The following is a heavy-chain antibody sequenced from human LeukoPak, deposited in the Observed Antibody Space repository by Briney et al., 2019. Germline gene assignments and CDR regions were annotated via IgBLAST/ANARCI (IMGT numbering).Heavy chain of an antibody. V-gene: IGHV3-23*01. D-gene: IGHD3-9*01. J-gene: IGHJ4*02. Sequence: PGGSLRLSCEASGVTFSSYVMSWVRQAPGKGPEWVSGISGSGGGTYYADSVKGRFAISRDNAKNSLYLQMTALRDGDTAIYYCARDHDWAFDLWGQGTLVTVSS. CDR2: ISGSGGGT. CDR1: GVTFSSYV. CDR3: ARDHDWAFDL.